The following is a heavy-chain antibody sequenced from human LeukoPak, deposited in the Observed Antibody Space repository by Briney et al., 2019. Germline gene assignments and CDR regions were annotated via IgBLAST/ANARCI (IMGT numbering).Heavy chain of an antibody. J-gene: IGHJ4*02. CDR3: ARGKAAAGRPLDY. CDR1: VGSFSVYY. Sequence: SEILSFTCAFNVGSFSVYYWTWIPHPPGKGLNWIGEINHSGSTNYNPSLKSRVTISVDTSKNQFSLKLSSVTAADTAVYYCARGKAAAGRPLDYWGQGTLVTVSS. D-gene: IGHD6-13*01. V-gene: IGHV4-34*01. CDR2: INHSGST.